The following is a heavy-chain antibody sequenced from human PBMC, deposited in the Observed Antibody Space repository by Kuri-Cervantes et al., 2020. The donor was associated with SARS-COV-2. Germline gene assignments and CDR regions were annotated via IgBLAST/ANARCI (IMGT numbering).Heavy chain of an antibody. CDR2: IFPGDSDT. CDR3: ARHPGWELPSDY. CDR1: GYSFISYW. Sequence: KVSCKGSGYSFISYWIGWVRQMPGKGLEWMGIIFPGDSDTTYSPSFQGQVTISADKSISTAYLQWSSLEASDTAMYYFARHPGWELPSDYWGQGTLVTVSS. J-gene: IGHJ4*02. D-gene: IGHD1-26*01. V-gene: IGHV5-51*01.